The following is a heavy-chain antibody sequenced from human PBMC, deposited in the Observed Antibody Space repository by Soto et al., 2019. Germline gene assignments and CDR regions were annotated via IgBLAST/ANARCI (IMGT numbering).Heavy chain of an antibody. CDR2: INPNSGGT. Sequence: QVQLVQSGAEVKKPGASVKVSCKASGYTFTGYYMHWVRQAPGQGLEWMGWINPNSGGTNYAQKFQGWVTMTRDTSISTASMGLSRLRSDDTAVYYGARAHCGGDCYSGVDYWGQGTLVTVSS. CDR1: GYTFTGYY. V-gene: IGHV1-2*04. CDR3: ARAHCGGDCYSGVDY. J-gene: IGHJ4*02. D-gene: IGHD2-21*02.